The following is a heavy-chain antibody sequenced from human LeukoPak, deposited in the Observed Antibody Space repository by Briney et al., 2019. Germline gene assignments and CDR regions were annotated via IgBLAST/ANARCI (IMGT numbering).Heavy chain of an antibody. CDR3: FRDDGPGS. CDR2: IKEDGSEK. D-gene: IGHD3-10*01. V-gene: IGHV3-7*01. Sequence: GGSLRLSCAASGFTFSNYWMSWVRQAPGKGPEWVANIKEDGSEKYYVDSVRDRFPISSDNANTALHLRMDSMRAEDTAVYYCFRDDGPGSWGQGTLVTVSS. CDR1: GFTFSNYW. J-gene: IGHJ4*02.